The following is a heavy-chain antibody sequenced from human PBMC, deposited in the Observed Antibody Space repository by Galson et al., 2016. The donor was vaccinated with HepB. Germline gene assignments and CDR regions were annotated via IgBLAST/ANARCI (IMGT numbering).Heavy chain of an antibody. CDR3: AKDSRRSTFGVLIHGLFSYMDV. D-gene: IGHD3-3*01. CDR2: ISGSGGRT. CDR1: GFSFSNSG. V-gene: IGHV3-23*01. Sequence: SLRLSCAASGFSFSNSGMSWVRQAPGKGLKWVSGISGSGGRTYYSDSVRGRFTISRDNSKNTLYLQMNSLKAGDTAIYYCAKDSRRSTFGVLIHGLFSYMDVWGKGATVTVSS. J-gene: IGHJ6*03.